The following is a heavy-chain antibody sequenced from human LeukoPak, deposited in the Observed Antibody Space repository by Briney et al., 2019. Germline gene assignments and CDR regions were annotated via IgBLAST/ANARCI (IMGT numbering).Heavy chain of an antibody. Sequence: GGSLRLSCAASGFTFSSYAMYWVRQAPGKGLEWVAVISYDGSNKYYADSVKGRFTISRDNSKNTLYLQMNSLRAEDTAVYYCARDASGHFDYWGQGTLVTVSS. CDR3: ARDASGHFDY. CDR2: ISYDGSNK. D-gene: IGHD3-10*01. V-gene: IGHV3-30*01. J-gene: IGHJ4*02. CDR1: GFTFSSYA.